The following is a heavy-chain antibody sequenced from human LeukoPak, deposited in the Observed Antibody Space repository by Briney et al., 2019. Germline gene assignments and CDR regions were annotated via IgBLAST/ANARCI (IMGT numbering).Heavy chain of an antibody. Sequence: GGSLRLSCAASGFTFSSYSMNWVRQAPGKGLEWVSSISSSSSYIYYADSVKGRFTISRDNAKNSLYLQMNSLRAEDTAVYYCARDSRLWFGYFDLWGRGTLVTVSS. CDR1: GFTFSSYS. CDR3: ARDSRLWFGYFDL. CDR2: ISSSSSYI. V-gene: IGHV3-21*01. J-gene: IGHJ2*01. D-gene: IGHD3-10*01.